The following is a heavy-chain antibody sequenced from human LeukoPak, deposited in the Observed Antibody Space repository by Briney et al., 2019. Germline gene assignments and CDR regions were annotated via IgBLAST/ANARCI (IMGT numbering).Heavy chain of an antibody. Sequence: PGGSLRLSCAASGFTFSSYGMHWVRQAPGKGLEWVAFIRYDGSNKYYADSVKGRFTISRDNSKNTLYLQMNSLRVEDTAVYYCAKDLGYYDFWSGYYTVDVDYWGQGTLVTVSS. CDR1: GFTFSSYG. D-gene: IGHD3-3*01. J-gene: IGHJ4*02. CDR2: IRYDGSNK. V-gene: IGHV3-30*02. CDR3: AKDLGYYDFWSGYYTVDVDY.